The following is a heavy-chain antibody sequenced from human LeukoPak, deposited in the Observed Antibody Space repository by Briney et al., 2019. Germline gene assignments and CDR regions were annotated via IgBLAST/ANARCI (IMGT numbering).Heavy chain of an antibody. Sequence: PGGSLRLSCAASGFTFSSYSMNWVRQAPGEGLEWVSYISSSSSTIYYADSVKGRSTISRDNSQNTMYLQMNGLRAEDTAVYYCATWPGAWYGEDYWGQGTLVTVSS. CDR2: ISSSSSTI. CDR3: ATWPGAWYGEDY. V-gene: IGHV3-48*01. D-gene: IGHD3-10*01. J-gene: IGHJ4*02. CDR1: GFTFSSYS.